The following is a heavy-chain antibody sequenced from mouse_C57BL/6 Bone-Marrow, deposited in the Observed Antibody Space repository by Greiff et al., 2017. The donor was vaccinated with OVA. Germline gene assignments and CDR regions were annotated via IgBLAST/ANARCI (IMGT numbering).Heavy chain of an antibody. Sequence: VQLQQSGAELVRPGASVKLSCTASGFNIKDDYMHWVKQRPEQGLEWIGWIDPETGDNEYASKFQGKATITAYTSSNTAYLQLSSLTSEDTAVYYCTTSNSGYMAMDYWGQGTSVTVSS. CDR3: TTSNSGYMAMDY. CDR2: IDPETGDN. D-gene: IGHD3-2*02. J-gene: IGHJ4*01. V-gene: IGHV14-4*01. CDR1: GFNIKDDY.